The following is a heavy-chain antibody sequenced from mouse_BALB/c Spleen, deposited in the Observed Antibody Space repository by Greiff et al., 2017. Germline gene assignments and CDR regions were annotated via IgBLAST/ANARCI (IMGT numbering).Heavy chain of an antibody. CDR1: GFTFSSYT. D-gene: IGHD2-1*01. CDR2: ISSGGSYT. CDR3: TRDKYYGNYSYAMDY. V-gene: IGHV5-6-4*01. J-gene: IGHJ4*01. Sequence: DVKLVQSGGGLVRPGGSLKLSCAASGFTFSSYTMSWVRQTPEKRLEWVATISSGGSYTCYPDSVKGRFTISRDNAKNTLYLQMSSLKSEDTAMYYCTRDKYYGNYSYAMDYWGQGTSVTVSS.